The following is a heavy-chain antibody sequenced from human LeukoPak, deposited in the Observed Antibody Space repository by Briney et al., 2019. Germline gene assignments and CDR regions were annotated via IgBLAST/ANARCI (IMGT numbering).Heavy chain of an antibody. CDR2: ISYSGST. CDR1: GYYFSGFY. Sequence: KPSETLSLTCVVDGYYFSGFYWTWHRQAPGKGLEWIGEISYSGSTKYNPSLKSRVTIEVDTSKKQISLNLSSVTAADTAVYYCAKGKAAHYHSVTDEYYYYLDVWGKGTTVIVSS. J-gene: IGHJ6*03. V-gene: IGHV4-34*01. D-gene: IGHD3-9*01. CDR3: AKGKAAHYHSVTDEYYYYLDV.